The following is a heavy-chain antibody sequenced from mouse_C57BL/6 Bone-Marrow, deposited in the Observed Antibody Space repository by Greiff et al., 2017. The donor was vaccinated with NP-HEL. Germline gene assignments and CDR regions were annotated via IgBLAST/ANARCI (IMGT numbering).Heavy chain of an antibody. J-gene: IGHJ4*01. V-gene: IGHV1-85*01. CDR2: IYPRDSST. Sequence: QVQLQQSGPELVKPGASVKLSCKASGYTFTSYDINWVKQRPGQGLEWIGWIYPRDSSTKYNEKFKGKATLTVDTSSSTAYMELHSLTSEDSAVYFCARHYYGSSYYAMDYWGQGTSVTVSS. CDR3: ARHYYGSSYYAMDY. D-gene: IGHD1-1*01. CDR1: GYTFTSYD.